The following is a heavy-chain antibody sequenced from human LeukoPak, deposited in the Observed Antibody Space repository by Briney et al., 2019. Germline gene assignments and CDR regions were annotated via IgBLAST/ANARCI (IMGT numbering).Heavy chain of an antibody. CDR3: ARRGWFGELFPANY. D-gene: IGHD3-10*01. J-gene: IGHJ4*02. CDR1: GFTFSSYW. Sequence: GGSLRLSCAASGFTFSSYWMSWVRQAPGKGLEWVANIKQDGSEKYYVDSVKGRFTISRDNAKNSLYLQMNSLRVEDTAVYYCARRGWFGELFPANYWGQGTLVTVSS. CDR2: IKQDGSEK. V-gene: IGHV3-7*01.